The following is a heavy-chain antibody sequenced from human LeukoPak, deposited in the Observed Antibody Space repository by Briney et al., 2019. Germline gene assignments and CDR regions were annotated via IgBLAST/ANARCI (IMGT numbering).Heavy chain of an antibody. Sequence: GSLRLSCAASGFTFSNAWMSWVRQAPGKGLEWVGRIKSKTDGGTTDFAAPVKGRFTISRDDSKNTLYLQMNSLRTEDTAVYYCTTGIWDYGDSFSFYWGQGTLVTVSS. V-gene: IGHV3-15*01. CDR3: TTGIWDYGDSFSFY. J-gene: IGHJ1*01. CDR2: IKSKTDGGTT. CDR1: GFTFSNAW. D-gene: IGHD4-17*01.